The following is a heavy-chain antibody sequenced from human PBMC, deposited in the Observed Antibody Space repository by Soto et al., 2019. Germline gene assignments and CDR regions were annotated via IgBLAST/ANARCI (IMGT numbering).Heavy chain of an antibody. CDR2: IIPILGIA. V-gene: IGHV1-69*02. CDR1: GGTFSSYT. J-gene: IGHJ4*02. D-gene: IGHD3-16*02. Sequence: SVKVSCKASGGTFSSYTISWVRQAPGQGLEWMGRIIPILGIANYAQKFQCSVTSSADNTRSTDYMELSRLRSEDTVVYYCARWGSYRRCNDYWGQGTLVTVSS. CDR3: ARWGSYRRCNDY.